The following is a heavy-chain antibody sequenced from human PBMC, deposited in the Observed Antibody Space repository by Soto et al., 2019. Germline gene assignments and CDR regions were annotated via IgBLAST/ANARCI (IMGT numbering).Heavy chain of an antibody. CDR2: SYYSGST. CDR3: ARDQNGSPHFDY. J-gene: IGHJ4*02. CDR1: GASIRNYY. Sequence: QVHLQESGPGLVKPSETLSLTCTVSGASIRNYYWSWIRQPPGKGLEWIGFSYYSGSTNYNPSLNSRVSMSVDPPKNQFSLKLTSVTAADTAVYYCARDQNGSPHFDYWGQGILVTVSS. D-gene: IGHD1-26*01. V-gene: IGHV4-59*01.